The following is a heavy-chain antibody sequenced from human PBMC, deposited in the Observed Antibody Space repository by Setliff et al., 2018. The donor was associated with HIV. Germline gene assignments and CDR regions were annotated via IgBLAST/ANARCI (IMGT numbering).Heavy chain of an antibody. J-gene: IGHJ4*02. CDR3: ARGWHSTSPNSYFDY. Sequence: ASVKVSCKPSEYSFTSYDINWVRQATGQGLEWMGWLNPNSRNTGYAQKFQGRAAMTWDTSISTAYMVLSNLKSEDTAVYYCARGWHSTSPNSYFDYWGQGSLVTVSS. CDR2: LNPNSRNT. V-gene: IGHV1-8*01. CDR1: EYSFTSYD. D-gene: IGHD6-6*01.